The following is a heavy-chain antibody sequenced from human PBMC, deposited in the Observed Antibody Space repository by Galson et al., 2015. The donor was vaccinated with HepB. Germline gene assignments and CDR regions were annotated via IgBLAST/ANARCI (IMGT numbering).Heavy chain of an antibody. V-gene: IGHV3-30*04. Sequence: SLRLSCAASGFTFSGYAMHWVRQAPGKGLEWVAVISNDGSNRYYADSVEGRFTISRDNSKNTLSMQMNSLRAEDTAVYYCASHIYWGQGTLVTVSS. CDR1: GFTFSGYA. CDR2: ISNDGSNR. J-gene: IGHJ4*02. CDR3: ASHIY.